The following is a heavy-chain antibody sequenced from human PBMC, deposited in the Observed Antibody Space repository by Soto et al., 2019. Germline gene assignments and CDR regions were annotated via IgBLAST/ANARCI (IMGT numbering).Heavy chain of an antibody. J-gene: IGHJ4*02. Sequence: QVQLQESGPGLVKPSRTLSLTCSVSGASISSGNYYWSWIRQHPGKGLEWIGYIYYTGSTYYNPSLRSRITISEDMSKNHFSLRLSSVTAADTAVYYCARGREEAGGPFDYWGQGTLVTVSS. D-gene: IGHD3-10*01. CDR1: GASISSGNYY. CDR2: IYYTGST. CDR3: ARGREEAGGPFDY. V-gene: IGHV4-31*03.